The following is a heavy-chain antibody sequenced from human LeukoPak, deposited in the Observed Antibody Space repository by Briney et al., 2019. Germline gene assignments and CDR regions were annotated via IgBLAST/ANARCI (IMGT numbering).Heavy chain of an antibody. Sequence: SETLSLTCTVSGGSISGYYWSWLRQPPGKGPEWFGYIYYSGSTNYNPSLKSRVTISVDTSKNQFSLKMNSVTAADTAVYYCARLASSGWSHCDYWGQGTLVTVSS. CDR1: GGSISGYY. D-gene: IGHD6-19*01. CDR3: ARLASSGWSHCDY. CDR2: IYYSGST. J-gene: IGHJ4*02. V-gene: IGHV4-59*08.